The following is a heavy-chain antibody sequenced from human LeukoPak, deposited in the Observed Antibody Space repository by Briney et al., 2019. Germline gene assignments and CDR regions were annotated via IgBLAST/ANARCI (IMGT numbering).Heavy chain of an antibody. CDR1: GFTFSTYG. CDR2: IRYDGSNK. V-gene: IGHV3-30*02. D-gene: IGHD6-13*01. Sequence: GGSLRLSCAASGFTFSTYGMHWVRQAPGKGLEWVAFIRYDGSNKYYADSVKGRFTIPRDNSKNTLYLQMNSLRAEDTAVYYCAKDADYSSSWGVDYWGQGTLVTVSS. J-gene: IGHJ4*02. CDR3: AKDADYSSSWGVDY.